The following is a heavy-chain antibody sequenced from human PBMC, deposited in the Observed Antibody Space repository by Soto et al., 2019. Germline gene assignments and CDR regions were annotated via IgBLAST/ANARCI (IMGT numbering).Heavy chain of an antibody. CDR3: ARQEGATVLFYYGMDV. J-gene: IGHJ6*02. CDR2: IYPGDSDT. Sequence: HGESLKISCKGSGYNFTNYWIGWVRQMPGKGLEWMGIIYPGDSDTRYSTSFQGQVTISADKSISAAYLQWSSLKASDTAMYYCARQEGATVLFYYGMDVWGQGTTVTVSS. CDR1: GYNFTNYW. V-gene: IGHV5-51*01. D-gene: IGHD1-26*01.